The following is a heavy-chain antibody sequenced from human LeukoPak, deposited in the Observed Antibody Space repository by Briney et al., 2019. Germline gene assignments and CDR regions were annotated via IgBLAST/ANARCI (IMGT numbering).Heavy chain of an antibody. Sequence: PSETLSLTCTVSGGSISSGDYYWSWIRQPPGKGLEWIGYIYYSGSTYYNPSLKSRVTISVDTSKNQFSLKLSSVTAADTAVYYCARDTSASGYCSSTSCRTTYYYYMDVWGKGTTVTVSS. J-gene: IGHJ6*03. D-gene: IGHD2-2*01. CDR1: GGSISSGDYY. CDR2: IYYSGST. V-gene: IGHV4-30-4*08. CDR3: ARDTSASGYCSSTSCRTTYYYYMDV.